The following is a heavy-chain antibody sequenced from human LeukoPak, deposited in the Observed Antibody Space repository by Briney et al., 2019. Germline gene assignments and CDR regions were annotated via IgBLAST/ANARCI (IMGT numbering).Heavy chain of an antibody. J-gene: IGHJ4*02. V-gene: IGHV3-30-3*01. D-gene: IGHD6-6*01. CDR2: ISYDGSNK. CDR1: GFTFSSYA. CDR3: ARDQGSIAAFDN. Sequence: GGSLRLSCAASGFTFSSYAVHWVRQAPGKGLEWVAVISYDGSNKYYADSVKGRFTISRDNSKNTLYLQMNSLRAEGTAVYYCARDQGSIAAFDNWGQGTLVTVSS.